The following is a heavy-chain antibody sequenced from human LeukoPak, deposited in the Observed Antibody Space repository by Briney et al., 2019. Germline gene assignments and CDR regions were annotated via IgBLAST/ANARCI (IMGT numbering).Heavy chain of an antibody. CDR1: GFTFRSYA. D-gene: IGHD5-12*01. V-gene: IGHV3-23*01. Sequence: PGGSLRLSCAASGFTFRSYAMSWVRQAPGKGLEWVSAISGSGGSTYYADSVKGRFTISRDNSKNTLHLQMNSLRAEDTAVYYCAKDRDIVATHRLDYWGQGTLVTVSS. CDR3: AKDRDIVATHRLDY. CDR2: ISGSGGST. J-gene: IGHJ4*02.